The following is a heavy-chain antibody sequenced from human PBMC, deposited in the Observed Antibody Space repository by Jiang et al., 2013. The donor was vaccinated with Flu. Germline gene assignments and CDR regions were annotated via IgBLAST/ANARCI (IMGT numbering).Heavy chain of an antibody. Sequence: EVKKPGSSVKVSCKASGGTFSSYAISWVRQAPGQGLEWMGGIIPIFGTANYAQKFQGRVTITADESTSTAYMELSSLRSEDTAVYYCAAYTYYYDSSGTDYYYYGMDVWGQGTTVTVSS. CDR2: IIPIFGTA. CDR3: AAYTYYYDSSGTDYYYYGMDV. V-gene: IGHV1-69*01. CDR1: GGTFSSYA. D-gene: IGHD3-22*01. J-gene: IGHJ6*02.